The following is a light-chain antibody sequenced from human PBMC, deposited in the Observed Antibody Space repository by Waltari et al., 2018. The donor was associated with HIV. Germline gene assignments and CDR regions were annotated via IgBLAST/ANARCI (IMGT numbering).Light chain of an antibody. Sequence: SYALTQPPSVSVSPGQTASITCSGDKLGDKYACWDQQKSGQSPVLVIYQGTKRPSGIPERFSGSNSGNTATLTISGTQAMDEADYYCQAWDSSTAVLFGGGTKLTVL. CDR2: QGT. CDR1: KLGDKY. V-gene: IGLV3-1*01. CDR3: QAWDSSTAVL. J-gene: IGLJ2*01.